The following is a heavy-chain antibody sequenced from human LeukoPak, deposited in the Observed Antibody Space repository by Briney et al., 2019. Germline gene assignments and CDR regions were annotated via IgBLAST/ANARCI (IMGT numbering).Heavy chain of an antibody. V-gene: IGHV3-74*01. J-gene: IGHJ4*02. CDR2: INSDGSST. CDR3: ALGGCTSTSCYTIFGY. CDR1: GFTFSSYW. Sequence: QPGGSLRLSCAASGFTFSSYWMHWVRQAPGKGLVWVSRINSDGSSTNYADSVKGRFTISRDNAKNTLYLQMNSLRAEDTAVYYCALGGCTSTSCYTIFGYWGQGTLVTVSS. D-gene: IGHD2-2*02.